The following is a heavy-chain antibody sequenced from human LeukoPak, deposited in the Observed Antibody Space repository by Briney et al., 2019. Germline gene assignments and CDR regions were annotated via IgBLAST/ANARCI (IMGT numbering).Heavy chain of an antibody. CDR2: VSRSSDTT. CDR1: GFTFSSYA. D-gene: IGHD3-10*01. CDR3: AKEPLSGGAYYFDY. Sequence: GGSLRPSCAASGFTFSSYAMSWVRQAPGEGLEWVSTVSRSSDTTYYSDSVKGRFTISRDNSKNTLYLQMNSLRAEDTAVYYCAKEPLSGGAYYFDYWGQGTLVTVSS. V-gene: IGHV3-23*01. J-gene: IGHJ4*02.